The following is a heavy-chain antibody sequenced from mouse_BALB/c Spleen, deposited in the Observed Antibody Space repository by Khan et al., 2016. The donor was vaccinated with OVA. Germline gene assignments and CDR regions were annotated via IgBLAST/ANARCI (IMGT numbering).Heavy chain of an antibody. CDR3: ARGDSVKFDY. D-gene: IGHD3-3*01. CDR1: GYSFTNYD. V-gene: IGHV1-75*01. Sequence: QVQLKQSGTELLKPGTSVKLSCKASGYSFTNYDINWVRQRPEQGLEWIGWIFPGNGNIQYNEKFKDKATLTIDKSSSTAYMRLSRLTYEDSGVYFCARGDSVKFDYWGQGTILTVSS. J-gene: IGHJ2*01. CDR2: IFPGNGNI.